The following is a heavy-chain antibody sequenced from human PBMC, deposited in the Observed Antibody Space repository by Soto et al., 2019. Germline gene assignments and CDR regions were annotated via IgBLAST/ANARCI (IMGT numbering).Heavy chain of an antibody. CDR3: AKAPVYYGSGSYLYYYYYYMDV. CDR2: ISGSGGST. Sequence: EVQLLESGGGLVQPGGSLRLSCAASGFTFSRYPMSWVRQAPGKGLEWVSAISGSGGSTYYAYSVKGRFTNSRDNSKNSLKLQMNSLRAEDTAVYYCAKAPVYYGSGSYLYYYYYYMDVWGKGTTVTVSS. V-gene: IGHV3-23*01. D-gene: IGHD3-10*01. J-gene: IGHJ6*03. CDR1: GFTFSRYP.